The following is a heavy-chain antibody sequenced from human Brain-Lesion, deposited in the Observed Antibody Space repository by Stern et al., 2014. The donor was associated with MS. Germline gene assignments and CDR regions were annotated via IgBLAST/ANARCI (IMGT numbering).Heavy chain of an antibody. CDR2: INPNTGGT. CDR1: GYIFTGYY. J-gene: IGHJ6*02. D-gene: IGHD3-3*01. CDR3: ARDQRGITIFGVVTDYYYLGMDV. Sequence: VQLVQSGAEVKKPGASVKVSCKTSGYIFTGYYIHWVRQAPGQGLEWMAWINPNTGGTKYAQKFKGRVTMIRAKSTSTAYVELSSLTSDDTAVYYCARDQRGITIFGVVTDYYYLGMDVWGQGTTVTVSS. V-gene: IGHV1-2*02.